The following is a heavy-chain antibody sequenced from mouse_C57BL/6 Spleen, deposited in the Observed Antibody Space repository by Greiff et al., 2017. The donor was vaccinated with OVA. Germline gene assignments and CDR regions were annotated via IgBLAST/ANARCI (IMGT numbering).Heavy chain of an antibody. CDR2: ISSGGGYI. V-gene: IGHV5-9-1*02. Sequence: DVMLVESGEGLVKPGGSLKLSCAASGFTFSSYAMSWVRQTPEKRLEWVAYISSGGGYIYYADTVKGRYTISRDNARNTLYLQMSSLKSEDTAMYDCTRDTTVGRYFDVWGTGTTVTVSS. J-gene: IGHJ1*03. D-gene: IGHD1-1*01. CDR3: TRDTTVGRYFDV. CDR1: GFTFSSYA.